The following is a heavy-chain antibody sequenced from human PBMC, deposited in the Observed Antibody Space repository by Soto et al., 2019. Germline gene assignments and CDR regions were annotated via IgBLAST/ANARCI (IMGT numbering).Heavy chain of an antibody. D-gene: IGHD2-2*01. Sequence: PGGSLRLSCAASGFTFSSYSMNWVRQAPGKGLEWVSSISSSSSYIYYADSVKGRFTISRDNAKNSLYLQMNSLRAEDTAVYYCARGGDDIVVVPAVGYYYYGMDVWGQGTKVTVSS. CDR2: ISSSSSYI. V-gene: IGHV3-21*01. J-gene: IGHJ6*02. CDR3: ARGGDDIVVVPAVGYYYYGMDV. CDR1: GFTFSSYS.